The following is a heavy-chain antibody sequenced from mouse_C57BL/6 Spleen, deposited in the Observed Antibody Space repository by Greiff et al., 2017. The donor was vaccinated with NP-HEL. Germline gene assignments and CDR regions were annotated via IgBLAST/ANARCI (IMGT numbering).Heavy chain of an antibody. CDR3: ARHVDSSGPWFAY. CDR1: GFTFSSYT. CDR2: ISGGGGNT. D-gene: IGHD3-2*02. V-gene: IGHV5-9*01. J-gene: IGHJ3*01. Sequence: EVQLQQSGGGLVKPGGSLKLSCAASGFTFSSYTMSWVRQTPEKRLEWVATISGGGGNTYYPDSVKGRFTISRDNAKNTLYLQMSSLRSEDTALYYCARHVDSSGPWFAYWGQGTLVTVSA.